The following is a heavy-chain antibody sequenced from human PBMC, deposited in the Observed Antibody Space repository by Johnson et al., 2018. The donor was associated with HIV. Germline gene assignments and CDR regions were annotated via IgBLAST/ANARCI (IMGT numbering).Heavy chain of an antibody. CDR1: GFTLTNAR. CDR3: TTYTTMVTMYVEIKGGAFDI. D-gene: IGHD5-18*01. J-gene: IGHJ3*02. CDR2: TKRKSEGGTT. Sequence: VQLVESGGGVVQPGRSLRLSCAASGFTLTNARMKWVRQAPGKGLEWVGHTKRKSEGGTTDYAAPVKGRFSISRDDSKDTLYLQVNSLKTEDTAVYYCTTYTTMVTMYVEIKGGAFDIWGQGTMVTVSS. V-gene: IGHV3-15*01.